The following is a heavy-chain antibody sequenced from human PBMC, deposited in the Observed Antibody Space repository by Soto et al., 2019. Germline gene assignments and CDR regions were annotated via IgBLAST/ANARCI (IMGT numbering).Heavy chain of an antibody. J-gene: IGHJ4*02. Sequence: GGSLRLSCAASGFTFSDYYMSWIRQAPGKGLEWVSYISSSSSYTNYADSVKGRFTISRDNAKNSLFLQMNSLRAEDTAVYFCTREVQPGVRREYDYWGQGTLVTVSS. CDR3: TREVQPGVRREYDY. D-gene: IGHD1-1*01. V-gene: IGHV3-11*06. CDR1: GFTFSDYY. CDR2: ISSSSSYT.